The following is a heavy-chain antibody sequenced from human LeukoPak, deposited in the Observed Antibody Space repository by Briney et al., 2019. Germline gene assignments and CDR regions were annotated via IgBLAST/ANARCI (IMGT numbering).Heavy chain of an antibody. V-gene: IGHV3-48*03. J-gene: IGHJ6*04. CDR2: ISSSGSTI. D-gene: IGHD3-10*02. Sequence: GGSLRLSCAASGFTFSSYEMTWVRQAPGKGLEWVSYISSSGSTIYYADSVKGRFTISRDNAKNSLYLRMNSLRAEDTAVYYCAELGITMIGGVWGKGTTVTISS. CDR3: AELGITMIGGV. CDR1: GFTFSSYE.